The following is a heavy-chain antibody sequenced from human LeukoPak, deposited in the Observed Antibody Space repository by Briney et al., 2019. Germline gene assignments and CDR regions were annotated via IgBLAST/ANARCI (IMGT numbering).Heavy chain of an antibody. CDR3: ARDPTPISKVGIGGYYYYMDV. D-gene: IGHD3-16*01. CDR2: ISAYNGNT. V-gene: IGHV1-18*01. J-gene: IGHJ6*03. Sequence: ASVTVSCKASGYTFTSYGISWVRQAPGQGLEWMGWISAYNGNTNYAQKLQGRVTMTTDTSTSTAYMELRSLRSDDTAVYYCARDPTPISKVGIGGYYYYMDVWGKGTTVTVSS. CDR1: GYTFTSYG.